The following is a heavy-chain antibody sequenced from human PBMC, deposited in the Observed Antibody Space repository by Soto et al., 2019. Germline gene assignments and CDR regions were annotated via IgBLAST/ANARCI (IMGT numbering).Heavy chain of an antibody. Sequence: ASVKVSCKASGYTFTGYYMHWVRPAPGQGLEWMGWINPNSGGTNYAQKFQGRVTMTRDTSISTAYMELSRLRSDDTAVYYCARKMTTVTTGRYYYYYGMDVWGQGTTVTVSS. V-gene: IGHV1-2*02. J-gene: IGHJ6*02. CDR2: INPNSGGT. CDR3: ARKMTTVTTGRYYYYYGMDV. D-gene: IGHD4-4*01. CDR1: GYTFTGYY.